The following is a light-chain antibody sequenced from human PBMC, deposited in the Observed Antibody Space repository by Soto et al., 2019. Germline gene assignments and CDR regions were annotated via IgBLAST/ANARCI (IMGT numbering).Light chain of an antibody. J-gene: IGKJ1*01. CDR3: QQYNNWPGT. CDR2: GAS. V-gene: IGKV3-15*01. Sequence: EIVLTQSPGTLSVSPGERATLSCRASQRVSSKLAWYQQKPGQAPRLLFYGASTGATGIPARFSGSGSETEFTLSISSLQSEDFAVYYCQQYNNWPGTFGQGTNVEIK. CDR1: QRVSSK.